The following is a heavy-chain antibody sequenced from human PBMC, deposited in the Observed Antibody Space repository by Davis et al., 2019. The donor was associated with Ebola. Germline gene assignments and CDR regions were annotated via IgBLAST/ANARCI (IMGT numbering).Heavy chain of an antibody. CDR2: IWYDGSRE. J-gene: IGHJ6*02. D-gene: IGHD3-3*01. CDR3: AKDLSFDFWSGYYYYGVDV. Sequence: GESLKISCAASGFSFNSYGMHWVRQAPGKGLEWLAVIWYDGSREYIADSMKGRFTISRDNSKNTLYLQMNSLRAEDTAVYYCAKDLSFDFWSGYYYYGVDVWGQGTTVTVSS. CDR1: GFSFNSYG. V-gene: IGHV3-33*06.